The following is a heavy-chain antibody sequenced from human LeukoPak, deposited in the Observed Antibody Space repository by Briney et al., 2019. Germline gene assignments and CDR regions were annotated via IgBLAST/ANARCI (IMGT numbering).Heavy chain of an antibody. CDR2: IYYSGST. D-gene: IGHD3-9*01. CDR3: ARDRLTGYSGEAAFDI. J-gene: IGHJ3*02. CDR1: GGSFSSYY. V-gene: IGHV4-39*02. Sequence: KTSETLSLTCTVSGGSFSSYYWGWIRQPPGKGLEWIGSIYYSGSTYYNPSLKSRVTISVDTSKNQFSLKLSSVTAADTAVYYCARDRLTGYSGEAAFDIWGQGTMVTVSS.